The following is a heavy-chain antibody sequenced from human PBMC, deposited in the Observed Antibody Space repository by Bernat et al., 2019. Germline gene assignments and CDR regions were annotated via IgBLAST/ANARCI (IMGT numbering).Heavy chain of an antibody. J-gene: IGHJ4*02. D-gene: IGHD2-15*01. CDR2: IKSKTDGGTT. CDR3: TTGPSRCSGGSCYRDY. Sequence: EVQLVESGGGLVKPGGSLRLSCAASGFTFSNAWMNWVRQAPGKGLEWVGRIKSKTDGGTTDYAAPVKGRFTIARDDSKNTLYLQMNSLKTEDTAVYYCTTGPSRCSGGSCYRDYWGQGTLVTVSS. CDR1: GFTFSNAW. V-gene: IGHV3-15*07.